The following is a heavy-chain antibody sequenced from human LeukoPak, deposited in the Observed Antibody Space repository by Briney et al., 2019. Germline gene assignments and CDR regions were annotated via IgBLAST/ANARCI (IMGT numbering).Heavy chain of an antibody. J-gene: IGHJ4*02. CDR2: ISDDGNIK. Sequence: GRSLRLSCAASGFTFSSHGMHWVRQAPGKGLEWVAVISDDGNIKLYGDSVKGRFIISRDNSENTLYLQMNSLKTEDTAVYYCAKDRAFQAAGVTDYWGQGTLVTVSS. D-gene: IGHD3-10*01. CDR1: GFTFSSHG. CDR3: AKDRAFQAAGVTDY. V-gene: IGHV3-30*18.